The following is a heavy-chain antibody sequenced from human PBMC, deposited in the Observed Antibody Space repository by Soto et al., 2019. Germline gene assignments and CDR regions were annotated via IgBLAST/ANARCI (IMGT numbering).Heavy chain of an antibody. V-gene: IGHV4-4*07. Sequence: PSETLSLTCTVSGGSISGFFWTWVRQPPGMPLEGLGHVAASGSTAYNPSLRSRLSLSLDVSKNRFSLELTSVTAADTATYFCARGGSTQYYYGLDVWGKGTTVTVSS. CDR1: GGSISGFF. CDR3: ARGGSTQYYYGLDV. J-gene: IGHJ6*04. CDR2: VAASGST.